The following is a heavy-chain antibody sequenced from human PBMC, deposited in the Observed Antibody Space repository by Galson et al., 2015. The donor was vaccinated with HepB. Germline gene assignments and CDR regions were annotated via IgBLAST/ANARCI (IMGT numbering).Heavy chain of an antibody. CDR2: ISDNGGST. D-gene: IGHD3-3*01. CDR1: GFTFSNYV. J-gene: IGHJ4*01. Sequence: SLRLSCAASGFTFSNYVMGWVRLAPGKGLEWVSLISDNGGSTYYADSVKGRFTISRDNSKNTQYLQMNSLRAEDTAVYYCGKFWSHFYTGISPFDYWGQGTLVTVSS. CDR3: GKFWSHFYTGISPFDY. V-gene: IGHV3-23*01.